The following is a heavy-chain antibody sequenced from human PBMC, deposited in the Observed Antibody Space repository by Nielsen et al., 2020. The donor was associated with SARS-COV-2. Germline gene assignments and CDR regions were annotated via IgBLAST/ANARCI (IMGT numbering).Heavy chain of an antibody. CDR2: MNPNSGNT. CDR3: AREAGYCSSTSCYTGANWFDP. Sequence: ASVKVSCKASGYTFTSYDINWVRQATGQGLEWMGWMNPNSGNTGYAQKFQGRVTMTRDTSTSTVYMELSSLRSEDTAVYYCAREAGYCSSTSCYTGANWFDPWGQGTLVTVSS. CDR1: GYTFTSYD. V-gene: IGHV1-8*01. J-gene: IGHJ5*02. D-gene: IGHD2-2*02.